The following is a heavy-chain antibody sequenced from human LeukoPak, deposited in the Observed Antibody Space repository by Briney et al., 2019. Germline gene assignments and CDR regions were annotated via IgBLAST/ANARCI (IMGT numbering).Heavy chain of an antibody. CDR3: ARDRRLSVDIAMAPFDY. CDR2: ISTHTGDT. V-gene: IGHV1-18*04. J-gene: IGHJ4*02. Sequence: ASVKVSCKASGYTFTIYGITWVRQAPGQGLEWMGWISTHTGDTNYAQKLQARVTMTTDTSTSTAYMELRSLRSDDTAVYYCARDRRLSVDIAMAPFDYWGQGTVVTVSS. CDR1: GYTFTIYG. D-gene: IGHD5-18*01.